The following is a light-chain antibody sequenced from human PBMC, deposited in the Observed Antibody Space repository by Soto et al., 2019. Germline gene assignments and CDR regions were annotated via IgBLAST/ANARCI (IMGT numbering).Light chain of an antibody. CDR2: GAS. V-gene: IGKV3D-15*01. Sequence: EIVMTQSPVTLSVSPGERATLSCRASQSVSDNLAWYQQKPGQAPRLLIYGASTRATGIPARFSGSGSGTEFTLTISSLQSEDFGIYYCQQYNNWPPITFGGGTKVDIK. CDR3: QQYNNWPPIT. CDR1: QSVSDN. J-gene: IGKJ4*01.